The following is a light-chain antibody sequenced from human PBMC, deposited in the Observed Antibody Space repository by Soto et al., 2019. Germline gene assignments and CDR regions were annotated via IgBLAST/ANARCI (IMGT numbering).Light chain of an antibody. Sequence: QSVLTQPPSGSGAPGQSVIISCTNIGADFDVLWYQQLPGTAPKLLINANDNRPAGVTDRFSGSRSGSSASLAITGLRAEYEATYYCQSFDRGQSYDNRLSGVFGGGTKVTVL. CDR3: QSFDRGQSYDNRLSGV. J-gene: IGLJ3*02. CDR1: NIGADFD. V-gene: IGLV1-40*01. CDR2: AND.